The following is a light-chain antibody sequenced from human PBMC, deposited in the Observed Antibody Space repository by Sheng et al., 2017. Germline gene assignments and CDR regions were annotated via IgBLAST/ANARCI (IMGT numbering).Light chain of an antibody. J-gene: IGLJ2*01. CDR2: DVS. Sequence: QSALTQPASVSGSPGQSITISCTGTSRDVGGYNYVSWYQQHPGKVPKLMIYDVSNRPSGVSNRFSGSKSGNTASLTVSGLQPEDEADYYCSSYGGTKNLVFGGGTKLTVL. V-gene: IGLV2-14*03. CDR1: SRDVGGYNY. CDR3: SSYGGTKNLV.